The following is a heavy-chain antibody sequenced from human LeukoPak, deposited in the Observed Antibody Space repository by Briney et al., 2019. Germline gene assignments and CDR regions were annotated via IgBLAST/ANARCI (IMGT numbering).Heavy chain of an antibody. CDR3: ARGTGGFDY. CDR2: INHSGST. V-gene: IGHV4-34*01. Sequence: SETLSLTCAVYGGSFSGYYWSWIRQPPGKGLEWIGEINHSGSTNYNPSLKSRVTISVDTSKNQFSLKLSSVTAADTAVYYCARGTGGFDYWGQGTLVTVSS. J-gene: IGHJ4*02. CDR1: GGSFSGYY. D-gene: IGHD3-16*01.